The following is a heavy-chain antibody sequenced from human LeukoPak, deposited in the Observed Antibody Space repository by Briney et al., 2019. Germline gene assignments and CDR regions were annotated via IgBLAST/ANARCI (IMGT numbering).Heavy chain of an antibody. V-gene: IGHV4-59*12. CDR3: ARDGAGEWELSFDY. CDR1: GGSISSYY. Sequence: SETLSLTCTVSGGSISSYYWSWIRQPPGKGLEWIGYIYYSGSTNYNPSLKSRVTISVDRSKNQFPLKLSSVTAADTAVYYCARDGAGEWELSFDYWGQGTLVTVSS. D-gene: IGHD1-26*01. J-gene: IGHJ4*02. CDR2: IYYSGST.